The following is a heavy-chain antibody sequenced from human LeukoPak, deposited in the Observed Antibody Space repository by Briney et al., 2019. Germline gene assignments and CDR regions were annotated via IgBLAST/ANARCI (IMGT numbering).Heavy chain of an antibody. J-gene: IGHJ4*02. CDR2: INAYNDNT. CDR1: GYTFTSYG. V-gene: IGHV1-18*01. Sequence: ASVKVSCKASGYTFTSYGISWVRQAPGQGLEWMGWINAYNDNTNYAQKFQGRVTMTTDTSTSTAYMELRSLRSDDTAVFYCASSPRLVAHFDYWGQGALVTVSS. CDR3: ASSPRLVAHFDY. D-gene: IGHD2-8*02.